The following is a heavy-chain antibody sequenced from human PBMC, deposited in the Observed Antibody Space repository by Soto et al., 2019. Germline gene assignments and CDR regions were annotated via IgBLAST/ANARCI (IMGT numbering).Heavy chain of an antibody. D-gene: IGHD3-22*01. CDR1: GFTFSSYA. CDR3: ARDPESSGYYLVLDY. Sequence: QVQLVESGGGVVQPGRSLRLSCAASGFTFSSYAMHWVRQAPGKGLEWVAVISYDGSNKYYADSVKGRFTISRDNSKNTLYLQMNSLRAEGTAVYYCARDPESSGYYLVLDYWGQGTLVTVSS. V-gene: IGHV3-30-3*01. J-gene: IGHJ4*02. CDR2: ISYDGSNK.